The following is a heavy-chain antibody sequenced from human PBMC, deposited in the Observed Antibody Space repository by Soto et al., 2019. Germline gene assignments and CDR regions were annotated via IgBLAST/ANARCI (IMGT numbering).Heavy chain of an antibody. V-gene: IGHV4-4*02. CDR1: GGPISSSNW. Sequence: SETLSLTYAISGGPISSSNWWSWVRQPPGKGLEWIGEVYHSGSTNYNPSLKSRVTISVDESKNQFSLKLSSVTAADTAVYYCARVWTTVTNWCDPWGQGTLVTVS. J-gene: IGHJ5*02. CDR2: VYHSGST. D-gene: IGHD4-17*01. CDR3: ARVWTTVTNWCDP.